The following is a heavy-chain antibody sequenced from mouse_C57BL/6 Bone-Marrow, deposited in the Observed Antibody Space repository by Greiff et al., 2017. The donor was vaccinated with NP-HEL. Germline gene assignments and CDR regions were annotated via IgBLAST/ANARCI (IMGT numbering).Heavy chain of an antibody. CDR3: AREGYYYGSSYSFDY. CDR1: GYSFTSYY. CDR2: IYPGSGNT. D-gene: IGHD1-1*01. J-gene: IGHJ2*01. Sequence: QVQLKESGPELVKPGASVKISCKASGYSFTSYYIHWVKQRPGQGLEWIGWIYPGSGNTKYNEKFKGKATLTADTSSSTAYMQLSSLTSEDSAVYYCAREGYYYGSSYSFDYWGQGTTLTVSS. V-gene: IGHV1-66*01.